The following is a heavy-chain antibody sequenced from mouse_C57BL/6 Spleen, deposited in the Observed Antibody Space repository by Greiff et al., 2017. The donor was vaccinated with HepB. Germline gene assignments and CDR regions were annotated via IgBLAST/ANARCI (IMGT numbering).Heavy chain of an antibody. V-gene: IGHV5-12*01. CDR1: GFTFSDYY. CDR2: ISNGGGST. CDR3: ARQGGGGGYFDY. J-gene: IGHJ2*01. Sequence: EVQRVESGGGLVQPGGSLKLSCAASGFTFSDYYMYWVRQTPEKRLEWVAYISNGGGSTYYPDTVKGRFTISRDNAKNTRYLQMSRLKSEDTAMYYCARQGGGGGYFDYWGQGTTLTVSS.